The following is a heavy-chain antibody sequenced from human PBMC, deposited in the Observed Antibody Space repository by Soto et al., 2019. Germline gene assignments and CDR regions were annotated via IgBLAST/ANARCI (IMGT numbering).Heavy chain of an antibody. CDR3: TTALWRIALMVGSTGYFNL. V-gene: IGHV3-15*01. CDR1: GFTFSDAW. J-gene: IGHJ5*02. CDR2: IKSKSDGGTT. Sequence: GGSLRLSCAASGFTFSDAWMSCARQAPGKGLDWVGRIKSKSDGGTTEYAAPVRGRFTISRDDSKNTLYLQMNSLKTDDTAVYYCTTALWRIALMVGSTGYFNLWAQTTQLTVSS. D-gene: IGHD2-8*02.